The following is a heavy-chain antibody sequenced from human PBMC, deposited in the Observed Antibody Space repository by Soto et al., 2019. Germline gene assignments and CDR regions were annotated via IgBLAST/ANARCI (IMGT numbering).Heavy chain of an antibody. CDR1: GGSISSGGYS. D-gene: IGHD2-2*01. V-gene: IGHV4-30-2*01. CDR3: ARSRSTLGDAFDV. J-gene: IGHJ3*01. Sequence: SETLSLTCAVSGGSISSGGYSWSWIRQPPGKGLEWIGDIYHSGSTYYNPSLKSRVTISVDRSKKQFSLKLSSVTAADTAVYYCARSRSTLGDAFDVWGQGTMVTVSS. CDR2: IYHSGST.